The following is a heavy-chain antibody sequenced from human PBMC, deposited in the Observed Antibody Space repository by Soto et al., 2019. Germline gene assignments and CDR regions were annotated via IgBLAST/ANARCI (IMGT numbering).Heavy chain of an antibody. CDR1: GYGFTTYG. D-gene: IGHD3-10*01. J-gene: IGHJ4*02. CDR3: ARGRDGGY. V-gene: IGHV1-18*01. CDR2: ISAHNGNT. Sequence: QVHLVQSGAEVKKPGASVKVSCKGSGYGFTTYGITWVRQAPGQGLEWMAWISAHNGNTNYAQKLQGRVTVTRDTSTRTAYRELRRLRADDAAVYYCARGRDGGYWGQGARVTVSS.